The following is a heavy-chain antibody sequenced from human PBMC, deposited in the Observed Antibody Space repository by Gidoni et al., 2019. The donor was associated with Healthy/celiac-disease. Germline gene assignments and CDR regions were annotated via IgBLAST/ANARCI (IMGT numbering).Heavy chain of an antibody. CDR2: IYYSGCT. D-gene: IGHD3-16*02. V-gene: IGHV4-31*03. CDR3: ARGGWGSYRYTLGWFDP. Sequence: QVQLQESGPGLVKPSQTLSLTCTVSGGSLSSGGYYWSWIRQHPGKGLEWIGYIYYSGCTYYNPSLKSRVTISVDTSKNQFSLKLSSVTAADTAVYYCARGGWGSYRYTLGWFDPWGQGTLVTVSS. CDR1: GGSLSSGGYY. J-gene: IGHJ5*02.